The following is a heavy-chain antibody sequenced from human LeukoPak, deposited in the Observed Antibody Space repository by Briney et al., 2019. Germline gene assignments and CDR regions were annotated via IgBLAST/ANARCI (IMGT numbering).Heavy chain of an antibody. Sequence: SETLSLTCTVSGASISTSSFYWGWIRQPPGKGLEWIESFYYSGSTYHNPSLKSRVTRSVDTSKNQFSLKLSSVTAADTAVYYCARLSSDWAFDFWGQGTLVTVSS. CDR1: GASISTSSFY. CDR2: FYYSGST. J-gene: IGHJ4*02. D-gene: IGHD6-19*01. V-gene: IGHV4-39*01. CDR3: ARLSSDWAFDF.